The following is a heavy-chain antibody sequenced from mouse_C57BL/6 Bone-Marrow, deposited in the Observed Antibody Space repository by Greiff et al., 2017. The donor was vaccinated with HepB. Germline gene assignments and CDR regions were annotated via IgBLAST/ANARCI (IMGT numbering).Heavy chain of an antibody. CDR1: GFTFSNYW. CDR2: IRLKSDNYAT. CDR3: TDYYGSSNYFDY. D-gene: IGHD1-1*01. Sequence: EVQGVESGGGLVQPGGSMKLSCVASGFTFSNYWMNWVRQSPEKGLEWVAQIRLKSDNYATHYAESVKGRFTISRDDSKSSVYLQMNNLRAEDTGIYYCTDYYGSSNYFDYWGQGTTLTVSS. J-gene: IGHJ2*01. V-gene: IGHV6-3*01.